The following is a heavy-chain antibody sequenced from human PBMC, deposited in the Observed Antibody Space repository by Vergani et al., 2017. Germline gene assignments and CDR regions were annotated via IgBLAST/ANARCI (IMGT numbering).Heavy chain of an antibody. CDR2: IYYSGTT. CDR1: GAYVGSGGYY. D-gene: IGHD2-8*01. J-gene: IGHJ6*03. V-gene: IGHV4-31*03. Sequence: QVQLQESGPGLVKASQTLSLTCSVSGAYVGSGGYYWTWVRQRPGMGLDWIGYIYYSGTTYYKPSLESRLTISLDTSENHLSLKLTSVTDADTAVYYCARSGYCAHGVCYMTYYYDMDVWGKGTAVTVSS. CDR3: ARSGYCAHGVCYMTYYYDMDV.